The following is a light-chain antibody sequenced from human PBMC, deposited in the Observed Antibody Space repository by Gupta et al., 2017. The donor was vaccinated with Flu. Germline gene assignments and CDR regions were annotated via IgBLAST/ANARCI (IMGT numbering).Light chain of an antibody. V-gene: IGLV2-14*01. CDR1: SSDVGGYNY. CDR2: EVS. Sequence: PALTQPAFVYRPPGQSLTIACSAISSDVGGYNYVSWYHQHPGKAPKLMIYEVSNRPSGVSNRCSGSTSGNTASLTISGLQPEDEADYYCSSYTGSSTLYVFGTGTKVTVL. CDR3: SSYTGSSTLYV. J-gene: IGLJ1*01.